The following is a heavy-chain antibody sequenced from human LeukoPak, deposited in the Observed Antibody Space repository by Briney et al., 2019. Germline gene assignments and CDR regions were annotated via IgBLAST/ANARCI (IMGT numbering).Heavy chain of an antibody. CDR2: IYHSRST. CDR1: GYSISSGYY. CDR3: ARVRSDYYDSSGYYNNWFDP. Sequence: SETLSLTCTVSGYSISSGYYWGWIRQPPGKGLEWIGSIYHSRSTYYNPSLKSRVTISVDTSKNQFSLKLSSVTAADTAVYYCARVRSDYYDSSGYYNNWFDPWGQGTLVTVSS. D-gene: IGHD3-22*01. J-gene: IGHJ5*02. V-gene: IGHV4-38-2*02.